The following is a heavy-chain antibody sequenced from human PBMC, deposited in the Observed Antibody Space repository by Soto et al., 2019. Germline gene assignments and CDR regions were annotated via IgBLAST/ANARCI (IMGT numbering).Heavy chain of an antibody. D-gene: IGHD2-2*01. J-gene: IGHJ4*02. Sequence: ASVKVSCKASGYTFTSYAMHWVRQAPGQRLEWVGWINAGNGNTKYSQKFQGRVTITRDTSASTAYMELSSLRSEDTAVYYCARKGYCSSTSCYPEYYFDYWGQGTLVTVSS. CDR3: ARKGYCSSTSCYPEYYFDY. CDR1: GYTFTSYA. V-gene: IGHV1-3*01. CDR2: INAGNGNT.